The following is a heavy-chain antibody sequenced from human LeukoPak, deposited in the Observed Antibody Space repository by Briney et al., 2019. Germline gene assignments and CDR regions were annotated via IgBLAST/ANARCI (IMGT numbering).Heavy chain of an antibody. CDR2: IIPILGIA. D-gene: IGHD3-22*01. J-gene: IGHJ4*02. V-gene: IGHV1-69*04. Sequence: SVKVSCKASGGTFSSYAISWVRQAPGQGLEWMGRIIPILGIANYAQKFQGRVTITADKSTSTAYMELSSLRSEDTAVYYCAGGSEFYYDSSGYYEDWGQGTLVTVSS. CDR1: GGTFSSYA. CDR3: AGGSEFYYDSSGYYED.